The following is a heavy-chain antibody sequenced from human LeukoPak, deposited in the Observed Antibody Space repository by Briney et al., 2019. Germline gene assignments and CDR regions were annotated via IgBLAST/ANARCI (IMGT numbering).Heavy chain of an antibody. D-gene: IGHD6-19*01. CDR3: ARRGSGWDKVHWLDP. V-gene: IGHV4-39*01. CDR2: IYYSGST. J-gene: IGHJ5*02. Sequence: SETLSLTCTVSGGSISSSSYYWGWIRQPPGKGLEWIGSIYYSGSTYYNPSLKSRVTISVDTSKNQFSLKLSSVTAADTAVYYCARRGSGWDKVHWLDPWGQGTLVTVSS. CDR1: GGSISSSSYY.